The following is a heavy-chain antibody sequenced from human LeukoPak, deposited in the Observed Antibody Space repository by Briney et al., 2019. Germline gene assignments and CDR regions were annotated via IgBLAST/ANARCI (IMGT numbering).Heavy chain of an antibody. CDR1: GGSISSSSYY. CDR3: ARHIRPSIAAAGYYYYYGMDV. Sequence: SETLSLTCTVSGGSISSSSYYWGWIRQPPGKGLEWIGSIYYSGSTYYNPSLKSRVTISVDTSKNQFSLKLSSVTAADTAVYYCARHIRPSIAAAGYYYYYGMDVWGQGTTVTVSS. CDR2: IYYSGST. D-gene: IGHD6-13*01. V-gene: IGHV4-39*01. J-gene: IGHJ6*02.